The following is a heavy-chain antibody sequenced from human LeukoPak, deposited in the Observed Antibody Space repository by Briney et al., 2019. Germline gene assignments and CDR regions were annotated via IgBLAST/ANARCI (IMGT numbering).Heavy chain of an antibody. CDR1: GFTFPSFA. D-gene: IGHD3-10*01. CDR2: IVVGSGNT. CDR3: AARNYYGSGSYYKGNDGSDY. V-gene: IGHV1-58*02. J-gene: IGHJ4*02. Sequence: ASVKVSCKASGFTFPSFAMQWVRQARGQRLEWIGWIVVGSGNTNYAQKFQERVTITRDMSTSTAYMELGSLRSEDTAVYYCAARNYYGSGSYYKGNDGSDYWGQGTLVTVSS.